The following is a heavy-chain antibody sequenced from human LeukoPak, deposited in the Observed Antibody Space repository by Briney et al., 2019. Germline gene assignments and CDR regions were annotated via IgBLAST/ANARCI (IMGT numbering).Heavy chain of an antibody. CDR2: ISGSGGST. V-gene: IGHV3-23*01. CDR3: AKEAYMVRGVIGFDY. CDR1: GFTFSSYA. Sequence: GALRLSCAASGFTFSSYAMSWDRQAPGKGLEWVSAISGSGGSTYYADSVKGRFTISRDNSKNTLYLQMNSLRAEDTAVYYCAKEAYMVRGVIGFDYWGQGTLVTVSS. J-gene: IGHJ4*02. D-gene: IGHD3-10*01.